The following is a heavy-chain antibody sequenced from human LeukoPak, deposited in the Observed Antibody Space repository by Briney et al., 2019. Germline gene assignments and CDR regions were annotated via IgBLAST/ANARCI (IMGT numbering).Heavy chain of an antibody. V-gene: IGHV4-61*02. CDR1: GGSFSSGSYY. CDR2: IYTSGST. CDR3: ARWGGYSGYERYYYYYYMDV. D-gene: IGHD5-12*01. J-gene: IGHJ6*03. Sequence: SETLSLTCTVSGGSFSSGSYYWSWIRQPAGKGLEWIGRIYTSGSTNYNPSLKSRVTISVDTSKNQFSLKLSSVTAADTAVYYCARWGGYSGYERYYYYYYMDVWGKGTTVTVSS.